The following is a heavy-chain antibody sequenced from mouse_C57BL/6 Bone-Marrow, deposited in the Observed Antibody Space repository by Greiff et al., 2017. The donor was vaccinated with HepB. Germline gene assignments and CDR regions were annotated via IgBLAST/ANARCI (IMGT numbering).Heavy chain of an antibody. CDR2: ISNGGGST. V-gene: IGHV5-12*01. CDR1: GFTFSDYY. Sequence: EVQLVESGGGLVQPGGSLKLSCAASGFTFSDYYMYWVRQTPEKRLEWVAYISNGGGSTYYPDTVKGRFTISRDNAKNTLYLQMSRLKSEDTAMYYCASTLYYGSSYWYFDVWGTGTTVTVSS. CDR3: ASTLYYGSSYWYFDV. D-gene: IGHD1-1*01. J-gene: IGHJ1*03.